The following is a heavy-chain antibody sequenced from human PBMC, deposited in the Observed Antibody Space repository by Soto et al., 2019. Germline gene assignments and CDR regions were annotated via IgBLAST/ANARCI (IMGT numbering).Heavy chain of an antibody. CDR3: ARDRGTIFGVVSPTRYYYYGMDV. J-gene: IGHJ6*02. Sequence: SVKVSCKASGGIISIYAISWVRQAPGQGLEWMGGIIPIFGTANYAQKFQGRVTITADESTSTAYMELSSLRSEDTAVYYCARDRGTIFGVVSPTRYYYYGMDVWGQGTTVTV. CDR2: IIPIFGTA. V-gene: IGHV1-69*13. D-gene: IGHD3-3*01. CDR1: GGIISIYA.